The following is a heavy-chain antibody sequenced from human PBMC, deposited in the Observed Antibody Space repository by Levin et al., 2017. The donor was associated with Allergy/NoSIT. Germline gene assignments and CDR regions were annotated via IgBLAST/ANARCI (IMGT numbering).Heavy chain of an antibody. J-gene: IGHJ4*02. V-gene: IGHV3-9*01. D-gene: IGHD4-17*01. CDR1: GFTFDDYA. CDR2: ISWNSGSI. Sequence: GGSLRLSCAASGFTFDDYAMHWVRQAPGKGLEWVSGISWNSGSIGYADSVKGRFTISRDNAKNSLYLQMNSLRAEDTALYYCAKEHYGDYAGFDYWGQGTLVTVSS. CDR3: AKEHYGDYAGFDY.